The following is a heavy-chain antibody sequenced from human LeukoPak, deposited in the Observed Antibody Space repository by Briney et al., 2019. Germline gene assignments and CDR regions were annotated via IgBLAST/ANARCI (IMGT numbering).Heavy chain of an antibody. J-gene: IGHJ4*02. Sequence: ASVKVSCKASGYTFTGYYMHWVRQAPGQGLEWMGWINTNTGNPTYAQGFTGRFVFSLDTSVSTAYLQISSLEAEDTAVYYCASFFCINGVCYYLDYWGQGTLVTVSS. D-gene: IGHD2-8*01. CDR2: INTNTGNP. CDR3: ASFFCINGVCYYLDY. V-gene: IGHV7-4-1*02. CDR1: GYTFTGYY.